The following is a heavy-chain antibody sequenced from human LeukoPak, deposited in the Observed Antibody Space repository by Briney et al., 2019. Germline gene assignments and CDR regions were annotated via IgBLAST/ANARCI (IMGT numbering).Heavy chain of an antibody. CDR3: ARGYGYYYYYMDV. CDR2: VSDSGYT. V-gene: IGHV4-59*01. J-gene: IGHJ6*03. D-gene: IGHD2-2*03. Sequence: SETLSLTCSVSGDSMSSYYWTWMRQPPGKGLEWIGFVSDSGYTDYNPSLKSRVTISVDASGSQFSLGLTSVTAADSAVYYCARGYGYYYYYMDVWGKGTTVIVSS. CDR1: GDSMSSYY.